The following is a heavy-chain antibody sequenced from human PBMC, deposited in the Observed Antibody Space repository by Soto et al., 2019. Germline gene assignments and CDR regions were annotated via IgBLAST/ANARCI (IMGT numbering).Heavy chain of an antibody. Sequence: NGYCNTSGYTLTRQGISWVRRAPGQGLEWMGWITAYNGNTNYAQKLQGRVTMTTDTSTSTAYMELRSLRSDDTAVYYCSTEACIQQWHLNDFWGNGT. D-gene: IGHD5-18*01. CDR2: ITAYNGNT. CDR3: STEACIQQWHLNDF. CDR1: GYTLTRQG. V-gene: IGHV1-18*01. J-gene: IGHJ6*03.